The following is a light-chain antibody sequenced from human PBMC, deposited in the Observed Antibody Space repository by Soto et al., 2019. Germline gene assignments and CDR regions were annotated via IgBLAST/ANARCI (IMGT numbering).Light chain of an antibody. CDR3: QQYVSSPYT. V-gene: IGKV3-20*01. CDR2: GAS. J-gene: IGKJ2*01. CDR1: QSISSSY. Sequence: EIVLTQSPGTLSLSPGERATLSCRASQSISSSYLAWYQQKPGQAPRLLIYGASRRATGIPDRFSGRESGTDFTLTITTLEPEDSAVYFCQQYVSSPYTFGQGTKVEIK.